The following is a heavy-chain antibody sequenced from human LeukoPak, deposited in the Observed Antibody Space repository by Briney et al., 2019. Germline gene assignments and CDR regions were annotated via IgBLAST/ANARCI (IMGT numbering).Heavy chain of an antibody. CDR1: GGSISSGSYY. V-gene: IGHV4-61*02. CDR3: ARGNWELPDAFDI. Sequence: SESLSLTCTVPGGSISSGSYYWSWIRQPGGKGLEWIGRIYTSGSTNSNPSLKSRVTISVDTSKNQFSLKLSSVTAADTAVYYCARGNWELPDAFDIWGQGTMVTVSS. J-gene: IGHJ3*02. CDR2: IYTSGST. D-gene: IGHD1-26*01.